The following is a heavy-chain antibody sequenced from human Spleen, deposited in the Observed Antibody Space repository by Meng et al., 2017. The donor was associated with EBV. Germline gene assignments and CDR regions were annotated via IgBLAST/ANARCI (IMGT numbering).Heavy chain of an antibody. Sequence: QVQSTQWGAGPFKPSGTLSLTCAVYGGSFSDYYWTWIRQAPGKGLEWIGEINHGGGTNYNPAFKSRVTMSVDTSEKQFSLKLTSVTAADTAVYYCARDGGFASGTYYPIDPWGQGILVTVSS. CDR1: GGSFSDYY. V-gene: IGHV4-34*01. D-gene: IGHD3-10*01. CDR3: ARDGGFASGTYYPIDP. CDR2: INHGGGT. J-gene: IGHJ5*02.